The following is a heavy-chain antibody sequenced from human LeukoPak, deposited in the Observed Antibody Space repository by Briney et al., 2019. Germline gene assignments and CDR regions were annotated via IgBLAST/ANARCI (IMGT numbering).Heavy chain of an antibody. V-gene: IGHV3-23*01. CDR2: ISGNGGST. D-gene: IGHD2-2*01. Sequence: PGGSLRLSCAASGFTFSSYAMSWVRQAPGKGLEWVSAISGNGGSTYYADSVKGRFTISRDNSKNTLYLQMNSLRAEDTAVYYCAKGHCSSTSCYANWFDPWGQGTLVTVSS. CDR1: GFTFSSYA. CDR3: AKGHCSSTSCYANWFDP. J-gene: IGHJ5*02.